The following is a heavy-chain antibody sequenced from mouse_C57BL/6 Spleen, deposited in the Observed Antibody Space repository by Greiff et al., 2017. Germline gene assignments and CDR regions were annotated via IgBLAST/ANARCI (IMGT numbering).Heavy chain of an antibody. CDR2: INPSNGGT. D-gene: IGHD1-1*01. CDR3: AKAPSECYYDLYYAMDY. J-gene: IGHJ4*01. V-gene: IGHV1-53*01. Sequence: QVQLQQSGTELVKPGASVKMSCKASGYTFTSYWMHWVKQRPGQGLEWIGNINPSNGGTTYNEKFKSKATLTVDKSSSTAYMQLSSLTSEDSAVYYCAKAPSECYYDLYYAMDYWGQGTSVTVSS. CDR1: GYTFTSYW.